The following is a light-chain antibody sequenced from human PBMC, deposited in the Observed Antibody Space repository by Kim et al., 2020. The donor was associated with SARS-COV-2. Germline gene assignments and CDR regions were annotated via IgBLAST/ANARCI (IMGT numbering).Light chain of an antibody. V-gene: IGKV1-39*01. Sequence: SASIGDRVKSQWQKRQPISTYLNWYQQKPERATKLRICAASTLKSGVPSRFSGTGSGTGFTLTISDLKREDLASYFCQQSYNTPYTFGQGTKLEI. CDR2: AAS. CDR1: QPISTY. CDR3: QQSYNTPYT. J-gene: IGKJ2*01.